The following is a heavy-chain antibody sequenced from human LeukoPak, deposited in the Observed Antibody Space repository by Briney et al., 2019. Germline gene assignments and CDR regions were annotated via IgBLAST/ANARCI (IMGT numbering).Heavy chain of an antibody. CDR2: IYYSGST. CDR3: ARHLDGRDGYNLGWFDP. CDR1: GGSISSSSYY. V-gene: IGHV4-39*01. J-gene: IGHJ5*02. D-gene: IGHD5-24*01. Sequence: PSETLSLTCTVSGGSISSSSYYWGWIRQPPGKGLEWIGSIYYSGSTYYNPSLKSRVTISVDTSKNQFSLKLSSVTAADTAVYNCARHLDGRDGYNLGWFDPWGQGTLVTVSS.